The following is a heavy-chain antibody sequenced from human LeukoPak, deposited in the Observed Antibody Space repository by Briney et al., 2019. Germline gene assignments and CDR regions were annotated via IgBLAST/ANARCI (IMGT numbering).Heavy chain of an antibody. V-gene: IGHV3-74*01. CDR3: ARGRADYDFWSGYFHYMDV. CDR1: GFTFSSNW. D-gene: IGHD3-3*01. CDR2: IKTDGSST. J-gene: IGHJ6*03. Sequence: PGGSLRLSCAASGFTFSSNWMHWVRQVPGKGLVWVSRIKTDGSSTSYADSVKGRFTISRDNAKNTLYLQMNSLRAEDTAVYYCARGRADYDFWSGYFHYMDVWGKRSTVTVSS.